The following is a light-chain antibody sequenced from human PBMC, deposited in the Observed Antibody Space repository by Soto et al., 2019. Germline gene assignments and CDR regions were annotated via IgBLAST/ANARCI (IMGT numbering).Light chain of an antibody. CDR1: QSIRSY. J-gene: IGKJ1*01. CDR2: AAS. Sequence: DIPMTQSPSSLSASVGDRVTITCRASQSIRSYLNWYQQKPGKAPKLLIYAASSLQSGVPSRFSGSGSGTDFTLTISSLQHEDFATYFCQQSYNTPTWTFGQGTKVDI. V-gene: IGKV1-39*01. CDR3: QQSYNTPTWT.